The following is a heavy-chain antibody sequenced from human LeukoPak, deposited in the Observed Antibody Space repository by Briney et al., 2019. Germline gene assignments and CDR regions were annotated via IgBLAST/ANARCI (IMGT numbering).Heavy chain of an antibody. J-gene: IGHJ4*02. CDR1: GFTFNSFE. CDR3: AREMGGYPFDY. D-gene: IGHD5-12*01. V-gene: IGHV3-48*03. Sequence: PGGSLRLSCAASGFTFNSFEMNWVRQAPGKGLEWVSYISITGITIYYADSVKGRFTISRDNAKNPLYLQMNILRAEDTAVYYCAREMGGYPFDYWGQGTLVTVSS. CDR2: ISITGITI.